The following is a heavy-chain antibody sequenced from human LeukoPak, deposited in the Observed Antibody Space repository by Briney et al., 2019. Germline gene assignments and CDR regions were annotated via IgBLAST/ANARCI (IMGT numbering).Heavy chain of an antibody. V-gene: IGHV3-21*01. CDR1: GFTFSSYI. CDR2: ISSSSRYI. CDR3: ARGGSNILSQYDY. D-gene: IGHD3-9*01. Sequence: KAGGSLRLSRAASGFTFSSYIMNCVRQAPGKGLEWVSSISSSSRYIYYADSVKGRFTISIDNAKNSLYLQMNSLRAEDTAVYYCARGGSNILSQYDYWGQGTLVTVSS. J-gene: IGHJ4*02.